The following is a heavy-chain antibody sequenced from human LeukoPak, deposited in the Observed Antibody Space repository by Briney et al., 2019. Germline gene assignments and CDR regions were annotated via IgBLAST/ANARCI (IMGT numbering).Heavy chain of an antibody. V-gene: IGHV1-2*06. J-gene: IGHJ6*02. Sequence: ASVKVSCKASGYTFTGYYMHWVRQAPGQGLEWMGRINPNSGGTNYAQKFQGRVTMTRDTSISTAYMELSRLRSDDTAVYNCARLGPYCSSTSCYNGMDVWGQGTTVTVSS. CDR2: INPNSGGT. D-gene: IGHD2-2*02. CDR1: GYTFTGYY. CDR3: ARLGPYCSSTSCYNGMDV.